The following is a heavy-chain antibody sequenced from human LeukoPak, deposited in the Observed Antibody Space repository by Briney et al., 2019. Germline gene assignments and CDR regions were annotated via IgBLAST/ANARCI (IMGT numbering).Heavy chain of an antibody. D-gene: IGHD3-3*01. CDR3: ARDFGDYYYYMDV. Sequence: PGGSLRLSCAASGFTFSSYSMNWVRQAPGKGLEWVSSISSSSSYIYYADSVKGRFTISRDNAKNSLYLQMNSLRAEDTAVYYCARDFGDYYYYMDVWGKGTTVTVSS. V-gene: IGHV3-21*01. J-gene: IGHJ6*03. CDR1: GFTFSSYS. CDR2: ISSSSSYI.